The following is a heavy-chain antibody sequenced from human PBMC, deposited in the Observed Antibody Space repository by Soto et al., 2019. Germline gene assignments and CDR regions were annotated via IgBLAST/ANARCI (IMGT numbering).Heavy chain of an antibody. Sequence: PGGSLRLSCAASGFTFDDYGMSWVRQAPGKGLEWVSGINWNGGSTGYADSVKGRFTISRDNAKNSLYLQMNSLRAEDTALYYCTSGSSWYYFDYWGQGTLVTVSS. V-gene: IGHV3-20*04. CDR3: TSGSSWYYFDY. J-gene: IGHJ4*02. D-gene: IGHD6-13*01. CDR1: GFTFDDYG. CDR2: INWNGGST.